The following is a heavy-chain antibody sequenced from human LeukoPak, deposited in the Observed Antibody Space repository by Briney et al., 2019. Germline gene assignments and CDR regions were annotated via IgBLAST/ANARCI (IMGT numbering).Heavy chain of an antibody. D-gene: IGHD3-10*01. Sequence: ASVNVSCTASGYTFTGYYMHWARQAPGQGLEWMGWINPNSGGTNYAQKFQGRVTMTRDTSISTAYMELSRLRSDDTAVYYCARDLSTRGDDAFDIWGQGTMVTVSS. CDR2: INPNSGGT. CDR1: GYTFTGYY. CDR3: ARDLSTRGDDAFDI. J-gene: IGHJ3*02. V-gene: IGHV1-2*02.